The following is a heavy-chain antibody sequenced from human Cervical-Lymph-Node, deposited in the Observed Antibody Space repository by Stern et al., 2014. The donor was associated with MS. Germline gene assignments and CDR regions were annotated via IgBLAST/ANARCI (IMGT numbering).Heavy chain of an antibody. J-gene: IGHJ4*02. CDR1: GFTFSSSA. D-gene: IGHD3/OR15-3a*01. CDR3: AHGPPFDY. Sequence: VQLVESGGGVVQPGRSLRLSGAASGFTFSSSAMHWVRQAPGKGLELVSFISYDGTNKYYADSVKGRFTISRDNSKNTLYLQMNSLSPEDTALYFCAHGPPFDYWAQGTLVTVSS. CDR2: ISYDGTNK. V-gene: IGHV3-30*03.